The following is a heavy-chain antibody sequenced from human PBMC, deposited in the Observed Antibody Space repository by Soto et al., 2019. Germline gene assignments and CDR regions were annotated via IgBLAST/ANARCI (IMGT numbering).Heavy chain of an antibody. D-gene: IGHD6-13*01. Sequence: QLQLQESGPGLVKPSETLSLTCTVSGGSISSSSYYWGWIRQPPGKGLEWIGSIYYSGRTYYNPSLMGRVTIAVDTPKNQFSLKLSPVTAADAAVYYCARRVTGYSSTWSSRRGPNWFDPWGQGTLVTVSS. CDR3: ARRVTGYSSTWSSRRGPNWFDP. CDR1: GGSISSSSYY. V-gene: IGHV4-39*01. CDR2: IYYSGRT. J-gene: IGHJ5*02.